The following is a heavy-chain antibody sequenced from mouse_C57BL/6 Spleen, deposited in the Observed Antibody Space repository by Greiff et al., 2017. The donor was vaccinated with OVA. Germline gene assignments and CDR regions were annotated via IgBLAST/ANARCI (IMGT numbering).Heavy chain of an antibody. CDR3: AGLEITTVVATDY. CDR1: GYTFTDYN. Sequence: EVQLQQSGPELVKPGASVKMSCKASGYTFTDYNMHWVKQSHGKSLEWIGYLNPNNGGTSYNQKFKGKATLTVNKSSSTAYMELRSLTSEDSAVYYCAGLEITTVVATDYWGQGTTLTVSS. V-gene: IGHV1-22*01. J-gene: IGHJ2*01. CDR2: LNPNNGGT. D-gene: IGHD1-1*01.